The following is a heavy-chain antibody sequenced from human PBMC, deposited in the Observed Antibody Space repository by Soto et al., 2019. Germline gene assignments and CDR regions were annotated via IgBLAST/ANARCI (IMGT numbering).Heavy chain of an antibody. CDR1: GFTFSSYA. CDR3: ARHMSTRGGGWPSDY. V-gene: IGHV3-30*14. D-gene: IGHD6-19*01. Sequence: QVQLVESGGGVVQPGRSLRLSCAASGFTFSSYAMHWVRQAPGKGLEWVAVISYDGSNKYYADSVKGRFTVSRDNSKHALHLQMNSLGAEDTGVYYCARHMSTRGGGWPSDYWGKGTLVTVSS. J-gene: IGHJ4*02. CDR2: ISYDGSNK.